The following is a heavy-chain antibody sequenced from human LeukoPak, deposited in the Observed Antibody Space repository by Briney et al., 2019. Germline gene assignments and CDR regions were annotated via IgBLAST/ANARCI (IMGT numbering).Heavy chain of an antibody. CDR3: ARPQGYCSGGSCYFDY. CDR2: ISSSGSTI. Sequence: GGSLRLSCAAPGFTFSDYYMSWIRQAPGKGLEWVSCISSSGSTIYYADSVKGRFTISRDNAKNSLYLQMNSLRAEDTAVYYCARPQGYCSGGSCYFDYWGQGTLVTVSS. V-gene: IGHV3-11*01. D-gene: IGHD2-15*01. CDR1: GFTFSDYY. J-gene: IGHJ4*02.